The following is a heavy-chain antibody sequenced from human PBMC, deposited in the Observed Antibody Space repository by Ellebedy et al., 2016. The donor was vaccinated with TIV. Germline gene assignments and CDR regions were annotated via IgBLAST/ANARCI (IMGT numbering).Heavy chain of an antibody. J-gene: IGHJ4*02. D-gene: IGHD6-19*01. CDR2: INPGGDTT. Sequence: AASVKVSCKASGFTFISYYMHWARQAPGQGLEWMGMINPGGDTTTYAQKFQGRVTMTRETSTSTLYMELSSLRSDDTAVYFCGREPNGWYHFDYWGQGTLVTVSS. CDR1: GFTFISYY. CDR3: GREPNGWYHFDY. V-gene: IGHV1-46*01.